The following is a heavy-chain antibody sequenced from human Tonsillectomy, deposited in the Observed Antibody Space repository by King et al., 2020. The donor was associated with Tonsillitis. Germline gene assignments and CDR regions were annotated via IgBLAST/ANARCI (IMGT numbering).Heavy chain of an antibody. Sequence: VQLVESGEGLVQPGGNLRLSCAASGFTFSTSWMTWVRQAPGKGLEWVATTKPDGSENWYVDSVKGRFTISRDNAKNSLYLQMNSLRAEDTAVYYCARDQGYSSFDYWGQGTLVTVSS. CDR1: GFTFSTSW. CDR3: ARDQGYSSFDY. V-gene: IGHV3-7*04. D-gene: IGHD2-21*01. CDR2: TKPDGSEN. J-gene: IGHJ4*02.